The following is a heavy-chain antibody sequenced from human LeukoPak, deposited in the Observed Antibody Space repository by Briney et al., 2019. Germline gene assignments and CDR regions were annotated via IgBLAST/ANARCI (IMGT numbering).Heavy chain of an antibody. CDR2: SRDKGNSYTT. Sequence: PGGSLRLSCAASGFTFSDHYIDWVRQAPGKGLEWVGRSRDKGNSYTTAYAASVRGRFTISRDDSKNSLYLQMNGLRAEDTAVYYCARDPYSGDYGPYYYYYMDVWGKGTTVTISS. V-gene: IGHV3-72*01. D-gene: IGHD1-26*01. J-gene: IGHJ6*03. CDR3: ARDPYSGDYGPYYYYYMDV. CDR1: GFTFSDHY.